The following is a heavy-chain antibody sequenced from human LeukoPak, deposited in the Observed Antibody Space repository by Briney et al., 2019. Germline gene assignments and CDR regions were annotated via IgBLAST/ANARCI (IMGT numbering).Heavy chain of an antibody. CDR2: INPNSGGT. CDR3: ASRGVSYYGSGSGDY. D-gene: IGHD3-10*01. V-gene: IGHV1-2*04. Sequence: ASVKVSCKASGYTFTGYYMHWVRQAPGQGLEWMGWINPNSGGTNYAQKFQGWVTMTRDTSISTAYMELSRLRSDDTAVYYCASRGVSYYGSGSGDYWGQGTLVTVSS. CDR1: GYTFTGYY. J-gene: IGHJ4*02.